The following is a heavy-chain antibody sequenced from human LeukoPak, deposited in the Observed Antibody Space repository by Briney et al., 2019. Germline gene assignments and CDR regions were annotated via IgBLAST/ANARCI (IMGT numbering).Heavy chain of an antibody. CDR3: AERGH. J-gene: IGHJ4*02. D-gene: IGHD3-16*01. Sequence: GGSLRLSCAASGFTFSNYWMSWVRQVPGRGLEWVANINQDGSEKYYSDSVKGRFTISRDNAKNLLYLQMSSLRAEDTAVYYCAERGHWGQGTLVTVSS. CDR1: GFTFSNYW. V-gene: IGHV3-7*01. CDR2: INQDGSEK.